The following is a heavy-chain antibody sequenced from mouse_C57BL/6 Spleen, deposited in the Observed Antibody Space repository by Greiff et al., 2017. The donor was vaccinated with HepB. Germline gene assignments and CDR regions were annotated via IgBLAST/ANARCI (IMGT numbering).Heavy chain of an antibody. D-gene: IGHD1-1*01. CDR2: ISNGGGST. V-gene: IGHV5-12*01. CDR3: ARHGELRNYAMDY. Sequence: EVQLVESGGGLVQPGGSLKLSCAASGFTFSDYYMYWVRQTPEKRLEWVAYISNGGGSTYYPDTVKGRFTISRDNAKNTLYLQMSRLKSEDTAMYYCARHGELRNYAMDYWGQGTSVTVSS. CDR1: GFTFSDYY. J-gene: IGHJ4*01.